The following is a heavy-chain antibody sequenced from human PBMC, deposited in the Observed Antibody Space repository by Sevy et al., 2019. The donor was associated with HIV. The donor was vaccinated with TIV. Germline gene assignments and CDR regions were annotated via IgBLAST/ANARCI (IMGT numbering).Heavy chain of an antibody. CDR2: IPYDGSNK. CDR1: GFTFSSYA. V-gene: IGHV3-30*04. CDR3: ARQYYDFWSGYIYYYYGMDV. J-gene: IGHJ6*02. D-gene: IGHD3-3*01. Sequence: GGSLRLSCAASGFTFSSYAMHWVRQAPGKGLEWVAVIPYDGSNKYYADSVKGRFTISRDNSKNTLYLQMNSLRAEDTGVYYCARQYYDFWSGYIYYYYGMDVWGQGTTVTVSS.